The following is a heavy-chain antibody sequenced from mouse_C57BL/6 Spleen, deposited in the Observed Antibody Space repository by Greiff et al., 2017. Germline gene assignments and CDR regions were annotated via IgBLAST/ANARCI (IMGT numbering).Heavy chain of an antibody. CDR2: IYPGDGDT. CDR3: ARESTVVDY. D-gene: IGHD1-1*01. V-gene: IGHV1-80*01. J-gene: IGHJ2*01. Sequence: LVESGAELVKPGASVKISCKASGYAFSSYWMTWVKQRPGKGLEWIGQIYPGDGDTNYNGKFKGKATLTADKSSSTAYMQLSSLTSEDSAVYFCARESTVVDYWGQGTTLTGSS. CDR1: GYAFSSYW.